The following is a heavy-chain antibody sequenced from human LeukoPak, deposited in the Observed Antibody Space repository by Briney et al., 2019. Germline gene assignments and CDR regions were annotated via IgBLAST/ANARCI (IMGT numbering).Heavy chain of an antibody. CDR3: ARRFDS. Sequence: PGGSLRLSRAASGFSFTAYSMNRVRQAPGRGLQWISYIGPGGDTYYADSVTGRFTVSRDTAKNSLYLQMNGLRVEDTAVYYCARRFDSWGQGTLVTVSS. V-gene: IGHV3-69-1*01. J-gene: IGHJ4*02. CDR2: IGPGGDT. CDR1: GFSFTAYS.